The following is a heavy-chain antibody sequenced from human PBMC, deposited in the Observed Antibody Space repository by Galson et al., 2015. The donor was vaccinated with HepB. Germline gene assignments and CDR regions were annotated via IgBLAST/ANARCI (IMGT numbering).Heavy chain of an antibody. V-gene: IGHV3-30*02. D-gene: IGHD6-19*01. CDR1: GFTFSSYG. J-gene: IGHJ6*02. CDR2: IRYDGSNK. CDR3: AANAVAGTFYYYGMDV. Sequence: SLRLSCAASGFTFSSYGMHWVRQAPGKGLEWVAFIRYDGSNKYYADSVKGRFTISRDNSKNTLYLQMNSLRAEDTAVYYCAANAVAGTFYYYGMDVWGQGTTVTVSS.